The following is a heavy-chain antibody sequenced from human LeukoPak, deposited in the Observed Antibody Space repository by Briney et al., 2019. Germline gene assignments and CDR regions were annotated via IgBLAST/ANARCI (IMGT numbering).Heavy chain of an antibody. Sequence: GGSLRLSCAASGFTFSSYWMSWVRQAPGKGLEWVANIKQDGSEKYYVDSVKGRFTISRDNAKNSLYLQMNSLRAEDTAVYYCARDLPPYDSSGYYSAPWYFDLWGRGTLVTVSS. D-gene: IGHD3-22*01. CDR1: GFTFSSYW. J-gene: IGHJ2*01. V-gene: IGHV3-7*01. CDR3: ARDLPPYDSSGYYSAPWYFDL. CDR2: IKQDGSEK.